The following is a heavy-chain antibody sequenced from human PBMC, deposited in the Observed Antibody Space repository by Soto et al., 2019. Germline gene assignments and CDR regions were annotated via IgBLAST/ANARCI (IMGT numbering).Heavy chain of an antibody. V-gene: IGHV3-33*01. J-gene: IGHJ4*02. CDR3: ARERLLWFGELSGSYYFDY. CDR2: IWYDGSNK. CDR1: GFTFSSYG. Sequence: GGSLRLSCAASGFTFSSYGMHWVRQAPGKGLEWVAVIWYDGSNKYYADSVKGRFTISRDNSKNTLDLQMNSLRAEDTAVYYCARERLLWFGELSGSYYFDYWGQGTLVTVSS. D-gene: IGHD3-10*01.